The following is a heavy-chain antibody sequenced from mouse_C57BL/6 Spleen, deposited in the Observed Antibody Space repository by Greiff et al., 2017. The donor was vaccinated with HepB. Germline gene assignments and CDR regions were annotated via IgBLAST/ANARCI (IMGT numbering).Heavy chain of an antibody. CDR2: ISYDGSN. Sequence: EVQLQESGPGLVKPSQSLSLTCSVTGYSITSGYYWNWIRQFPGNKLEWMGYISYDGSNNYNPTLKNRISITRDTSKNQFCLKLNSVTTEDTATYYCARAPITSVVEGYFDVWGTGTTVTVSS. V-gene: IGHV3-6*01. D-gene: IGHD1-1*01. J-gene: IGHJ1*03. CDR1: GYSITSGYY. CDR3: ARAPITSVVEGYFDV.